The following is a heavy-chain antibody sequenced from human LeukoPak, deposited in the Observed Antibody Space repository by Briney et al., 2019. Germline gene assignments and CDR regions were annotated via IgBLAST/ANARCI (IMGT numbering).Heavy chain of an antibody. CDR1: GFTFSSYS. CDR2: ISSSSYI. Sequence: KAGGSLRLSCAASGFTFSSYSMNWVRQAPGKGLEWVSSISSSSYIYYADSVKGRFTISRDNAKNSLYLQMNSLRAEDTAVYYCARDPRDIVVVPAAHDAFDIWGQGTMVTVSS. CDR3: ARDPRDIVVVPAAHDAFDI. J-gene: IGHJ3*02. D-gene: IGHD2-2*01. V-gene: IGHV3-21*01.